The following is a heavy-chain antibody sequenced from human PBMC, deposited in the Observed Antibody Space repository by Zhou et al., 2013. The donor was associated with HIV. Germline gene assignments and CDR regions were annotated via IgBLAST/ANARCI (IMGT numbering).Heavy chain of an antibody. Sequence: QVQLVQSGAEVRRSGSSVKVSRKTLGGTFSRFTINWVRQAPGQGVEWVGGIIPLSGTINYAQKFKTRVTISADESTTTAYMEVNTLRPEDTAMYYCARWEELQLGNSFDIWGQGTMVIVSP. J-gene: IGHJ3*02. V-gene: IGHV1-69*12. CDR3: ARWEELQLGNSFDI. D-gene: IGHD3-16*01. CDR1: GGTFSRFT. CDR2: IIPLSGTI.